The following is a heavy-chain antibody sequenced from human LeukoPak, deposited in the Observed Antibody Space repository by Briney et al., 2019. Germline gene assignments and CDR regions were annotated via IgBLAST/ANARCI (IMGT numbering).Heavy chain of an antibody. CDR3: ARGQWLPVFDF. J-gene: IGHJ4*02. Sequence: SETLSLTCSVSGGFNTHYYWTWIRQHPGKGLELIGYIYHSGSTNYNPSLNSRVTISVDTSKNHFSLKLSSVTAADTAVYYCARGQWLPVFDFWGQGILVTVSS. D-gene: IGHD3-22*01. V-gene: IGHV4-59*01. CDR1: GGFNTHYY. CDR2: IYHSGST.